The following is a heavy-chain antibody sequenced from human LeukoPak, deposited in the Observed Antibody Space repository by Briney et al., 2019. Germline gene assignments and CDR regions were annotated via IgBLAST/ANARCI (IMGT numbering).Heavy chain of an antibody. V-gene: IGHV1-46*01. D-gene: IGHD5-24*01. CDR1: GYTFTSYY. CDR3: ARGMLILEMATITYYYYYGMDV. CDR2: INPSGGST. Sequence: ASVKVSCKASGYTFTSYYMHWVRQAPGQGLEWMGIINPSGGSTSYAQKFQGRVTMTRNTSISTAYMELSSLRSEDTAVYYCARGMLILEMATITYYYYYGMDVWGQGTTVTVSS. J-gene: IGHJ6*02.